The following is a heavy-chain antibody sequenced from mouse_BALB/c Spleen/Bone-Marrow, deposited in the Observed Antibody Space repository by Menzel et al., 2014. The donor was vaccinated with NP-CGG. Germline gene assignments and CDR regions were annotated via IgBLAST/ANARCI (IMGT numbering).Heavy chain of an antibody. V-gene: IGHV1-69*02. CDR1: GYTFTSYW. CDR3: TRAGNYGNYCAMDY. J-gene: IGHJ4*01. CDR2: IYPSDSYT. Sequence: VKLQESGAELVRPGASVKLSCKASGYTFTSYWINWVKQRPGQGLEWIGNIYPSDSYTNYNQKFKDKATLTVDKSSSTAYMQLSSPTSGDSAVYFCTRAGNYGNYCAMDYWGQGTSVTVSS. D-gene: IGHD2-1*01.